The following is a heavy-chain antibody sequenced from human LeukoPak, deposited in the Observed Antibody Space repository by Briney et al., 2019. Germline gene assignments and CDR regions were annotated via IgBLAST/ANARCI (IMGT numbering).Heavy chain of an antibody. J-gene: IGHJ4*02. CDR2: MNPNSGNT. V-gene: IGHV1-8*02. CDR1: GFTFTSSA. CDR3: ARGVVIAGSYYFDY. Sequence: GASVKVSCKASGFTFTSSAMQWVRQATGQGLEWMGWMNPNSGNTGYAQKFQGRVTMTRNTSISTAYMELSSLRSEDTAVYYCARGVVIAGSYYFDYWGQGTLVTVSS. D-gene: IGHD3-22*01.